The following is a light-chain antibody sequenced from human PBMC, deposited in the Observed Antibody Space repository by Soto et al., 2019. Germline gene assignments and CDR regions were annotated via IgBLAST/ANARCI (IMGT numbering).Light chain of an antibody. CDR3: TSYTSTSTPYV. J-gene: IGLJ1*01. CDR1: SSDVGGYNY. V-gene: IGLV2-14*03. Sequence: QSALTQPASVSGSPGQSITISCTGTSSDVGGYNYVSWYQHHPGKAPKLMIYNVNNRPSGVSNRFSGSKSGNTASLTISGLQAEDEADYFCTSYTSTSTPYVFGSGTRSP. CDR2: NVN.